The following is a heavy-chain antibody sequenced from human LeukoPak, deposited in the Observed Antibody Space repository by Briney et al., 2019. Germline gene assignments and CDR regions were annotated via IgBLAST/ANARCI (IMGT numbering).Heavy chain of an antibody. CDR3: AREDIVVVVAAS. D-gene: IGHD2-15*01. V-gene: IGHV1-69*05. CDR1: GGTFSSYA. Sequence: SVKVSCKASGGTFSSYAISWVREAPGEGLEWMGRIIPIFGTANYAQKFQGRVTITTDESTSTAYMELSSLRSEDTAVDCCAREDIVVVVAASWGRGNVVTVSS. CDR2: IIPIFGTA. J-gene: IGHJ4*02.